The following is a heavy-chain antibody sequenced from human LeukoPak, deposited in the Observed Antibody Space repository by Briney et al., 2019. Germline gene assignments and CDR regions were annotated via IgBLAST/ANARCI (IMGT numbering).Heavy chain of an antibody. V-gene: IGHV4-59*08. CDR2: IYYSGST. D-gene: IGHD1-26*01. Sequence: PSETLSLTCTVSGGSISSYYWSWIRQPPGKGLEWIGYIYYSGSTNYNPSLKSRVTISVDTSKNQFSLKLSSVTAADTAVYYCARHWWELLRGYDAFDIWGQGTMDTVSS. J-gene: IGHJ3*02. CDR3: ARHWWELLRGYDAFDI. CDR1: GGSISSYY.